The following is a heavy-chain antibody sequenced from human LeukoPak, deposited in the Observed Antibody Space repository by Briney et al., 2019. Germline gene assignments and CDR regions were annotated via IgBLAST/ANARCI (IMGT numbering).Heavy chain of an antibody. V-gene: IGHV1-2*04. CDR2: INLNSGGT. Sequence: AASVTVSFTASGYTFTGYYMHWVRQAPGQGLEWMGWINLNSGGTNYAQKFQGWVTITRDTSISTAYMELSRLRSDDTAGYYCARDNGSDMGVWDKGTTVTVST. CDR3: ARDNGSDMGV. D-gene: IGHD2-8*01. J-gene: IGHJ6*04. CDR1: GYTFTGYY.